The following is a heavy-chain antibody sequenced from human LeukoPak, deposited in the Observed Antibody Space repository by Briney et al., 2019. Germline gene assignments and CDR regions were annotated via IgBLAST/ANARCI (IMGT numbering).Heavy chain of an antibody. CDR1: GGSFSGYY. CDR2: INNSGST. V-gene: IGHV4-34*01. Sequence: SETLSLTCAVYGGSFSGYYWSWIRQPPGKGLEWIGEINNSGSTNYNPSLKSRVTISVDTSKNQFSLKLSSVTAADTAVYYCVRDIAAAGGFDYWGQGTPVTVSS. D-gene: IGHD6-13*01. J-gene: IGHJ4*02. CDR3: VRDIAAAGGFDY.